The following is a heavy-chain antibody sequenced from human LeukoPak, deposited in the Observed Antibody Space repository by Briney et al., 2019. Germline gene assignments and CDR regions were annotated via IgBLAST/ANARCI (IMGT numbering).Heavy chain of an antibody. J-gene: IGHJ6*02. CDR3: ARGVGYTGLLYYYYYGMDV. V-gene: IGHV3-30-3*01. CDR2: ISYDGSNK. D-gene: IGHD5-24*01. Sequence: GGSLRLSCAASGFTFSSYAMSWVRQAPGKGLEWVAVISYDGSNKYYADSVKGRFTISRDNSKNTLYLQMNSLRAEDTAVYYCARGVGYTGLLYYYYYGMDVWGQGTTVTVSS. CDR1: GFTFSSYA.